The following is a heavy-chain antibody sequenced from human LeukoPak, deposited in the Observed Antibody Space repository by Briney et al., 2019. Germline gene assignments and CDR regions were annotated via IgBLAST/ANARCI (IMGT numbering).Heavy chain of an antibody. Sequence: KISCKASGYTFTGYYMHWVRQAPGQGLEWMGGIIPIFGTPHYAQKFQDRVTITADASTSTAYMELSSLRSEDTAVYYCARGAAGFDYWGQGTLVTVSS. J-gene: IGHJ4*02. CDR1: GYTFTGYY. CDR3: ARGAAGFDY. V-gene: IGHV1-69*01. D-gene: IGHD3-10*01. CDR2: IIPIFGTP.